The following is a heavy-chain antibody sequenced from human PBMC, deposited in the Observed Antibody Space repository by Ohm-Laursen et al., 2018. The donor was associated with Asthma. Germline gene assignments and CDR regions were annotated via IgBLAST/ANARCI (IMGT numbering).Heavy chain of an antibody. V-gene: IGHV3-23*01. J-gene: IGHJ4*02. CDR3: AKDAYPDYYYDSSGYCCVSFDY. CDR1: GFTFSSYA. CDR2: ISGSGGST. D-gene: IGHD3-22*01. Sequence: GSLRLSCAASGFTFSSYAMSWVRQAPGKGLEWVSAISGSGGSTYYADSVKGRFTISRDNSKNTLYLQMNSLRAEDTAVYYCAKDAYPDYYYDSSGYCCVSFDYWGQGTLVTVSS.